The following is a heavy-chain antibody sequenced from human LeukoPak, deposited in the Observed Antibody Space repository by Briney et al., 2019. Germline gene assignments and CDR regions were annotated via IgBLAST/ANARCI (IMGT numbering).Heavy chain of an antibody. V-gene: IGHV3-21*01. CDR2: ISNSSTYI. J-gene: IGHJ4*02. D-gene: IGHD2-2*01. Sequence: GGSLRLSCAASGFTFSGYTMTWVRQAPGKGLEWVSSISNSSTYIYYADSVKGRFTISRDNVQNSLSLQMNSLRAEDTAVYYCARWVCSSTSCYYFDYWGQGSLVVVSS. CDR1: GFTFSGYT. CDR3: ARWVCSSTSCYYFDY.